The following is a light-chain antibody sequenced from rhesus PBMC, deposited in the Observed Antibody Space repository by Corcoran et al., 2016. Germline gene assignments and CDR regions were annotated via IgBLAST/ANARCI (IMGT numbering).Light chain of an antibody. Sequence: DIQMTQSPSSLSASAGDTVTITCRASQGISSYLNWFQQKPGKAHKLLIYAASSLESGVPSRFSGSGSGTDVTLTISSLPPEDFAVYYCLQHNSYPLTFVQGTKVEIK. J-gene: IGKJ1*01. V-gene: IGKV1-28*03. CDR2: AAS. CDR1: QGISSY. CDR3: LQHNSYPLT.